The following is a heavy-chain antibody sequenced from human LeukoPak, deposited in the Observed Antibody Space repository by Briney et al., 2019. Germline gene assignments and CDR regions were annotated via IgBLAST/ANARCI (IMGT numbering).Heavy chain of an antibody. V-gene: IGHV3-74*01. CDR2: IKSAESSI. D-gene: IGHD4-23*01. J-gene: IGHJ4*02. CDR1: GFTFSSYW. CDR3: TRDLDYGGKSNFDY. Sequence: GGSLRLSCAASGFTFSSYWMHWVRQAPGEGLVWVSRIKSAESSIRYAESVKGRFTISRDNAKNTLYLQMNSLRAEDTAVYYCTRDLDYGGKSNFDYWGQGTLVTVSS.